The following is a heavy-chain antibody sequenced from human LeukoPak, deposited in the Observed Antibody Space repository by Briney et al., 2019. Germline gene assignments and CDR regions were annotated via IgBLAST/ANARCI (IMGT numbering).Heavy chain of an antibody. CDR1: GFSFSTYA. CDR2: ISSGGTST. Sequence: GGSLRLSCAASGFSFSTYAMSWVRQAPGKGLEWVSAISSGGTSTNYADSVKGRFTISRDNSANRLFLQMNSLRPDDSALYYCTKDLMTGFSGGWYFAYWGPGTLVSVSS. D-gene: IGHD6-19*01. J-gene: IGHJ4*02. V-gene: IGHV3-23*01. CDR3: TKDLMTGFSGGWYFAY.